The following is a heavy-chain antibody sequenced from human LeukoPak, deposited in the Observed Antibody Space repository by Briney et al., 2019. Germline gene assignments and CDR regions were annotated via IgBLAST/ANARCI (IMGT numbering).Heavy chain of an antibody. CDR1: GYTFTDYY. CDR2: VDPEDGET. Sequence: ATVKISCKVSGYTFTDYYMHWVQQAPGKGLEWMGLVDPEDGETIYAEKFQGRVTITADTSTDTAYMELSSLRSEDTAVYYCATDLGYCSSTSCPDYWGQGTLVTVSS. D-gene: IGHD2-2*01. V-gene: IGHV1-69-2*01. CDR3: ATDLGYCSSTSCPDY. J-gene: IGHJ4*02.